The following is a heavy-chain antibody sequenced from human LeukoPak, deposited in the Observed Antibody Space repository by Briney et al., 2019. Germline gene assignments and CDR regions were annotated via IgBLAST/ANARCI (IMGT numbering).Heavy chain of an antibody. CDR1: GFSFSNYA. CDR2: IGGSGDSI. Sequence: GGSLRLSCAASGFSFSNYAMSWVRQAPGKGLEWVSGIGGSGDSIYYVDSVRGRFTVSRDNSRNTLHLQMNSLRAEDTAIYYCARDMDDYNALPPLFQHWGRGTLVTVSS. V-gene: IGHV3-23*01. CDR3: ARDMDDYNALPPLFQH. D-gene: IGHD5-24*01. J-gene: IGHJ1*01.